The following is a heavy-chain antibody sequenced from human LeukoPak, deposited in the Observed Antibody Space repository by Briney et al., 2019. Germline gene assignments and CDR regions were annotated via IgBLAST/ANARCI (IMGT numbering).Heavy chain of an antibody. V-gene: IGHV1-46*01. CDR2: INPSGGST. CDR1: GYTFTSYG. D-gene: IGHD2-2*01. CDR3: AREYCSSTSCYALGDY. J-gene: IGHJ4*02. Sequence: ASVKVSCKASGYTFTSYGISWVRQAPGQGLEWMGIINPSGGSTSYAQKFQGRVTMTRDMSTSTVYMELSSLRSEDTAVYYCAREYCSSTSCYALGDYWGQGTLVTVSS.